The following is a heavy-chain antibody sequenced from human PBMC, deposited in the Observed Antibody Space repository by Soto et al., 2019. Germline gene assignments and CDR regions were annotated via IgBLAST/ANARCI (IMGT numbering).Heavy chain of an antibody. J-gene: IGHJ5*02. D-gene: IGHD2-2*01. Sequence: QVQLQESGPGLVKASQTLSLTCSVSGGPIRRSGYYWTWIRQRPGEGLEWIGYVFNSGLTSYNPSLRVRVAISVDTSKNPFSLSLESVTAADTAIYYCAREVVLPASVRCFDPWGQVTRVTVSS. CDR3: AREVVLPASVRCFDP. CDR2: VFNSGLT. CDR1: GGPIRRSGYY. V-gene: IGHV4-31*03.